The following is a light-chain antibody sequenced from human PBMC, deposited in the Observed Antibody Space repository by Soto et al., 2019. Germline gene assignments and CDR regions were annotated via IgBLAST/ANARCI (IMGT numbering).Light chain of an antibody. CDR3: QQSYGTPKT. V-gene: IGKV1-39*01. CDR1: QSISNF. Sequence: DIPMTQSPSSLSASIGDRVTITCRASQSISNFLNWYQQKPGKAPKLVIYAVSNLESGVPSRFNGSGSGTEFTLTISSLQPEDFATYSCQQSYGTPKTFGQGTKVEVK. J-gene: IGKJ1*01. CDR2: AVS.